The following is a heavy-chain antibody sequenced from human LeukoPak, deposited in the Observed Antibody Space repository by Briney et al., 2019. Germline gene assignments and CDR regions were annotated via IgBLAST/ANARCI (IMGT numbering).Heavy chain of an antibody. Sequence: SETLSLTCTVSGASISNYYWSWIRQPAGKGREWIGRMYNSGSTIYNPSLQSRVTMSLDTSRNHFSLNLISVTAADTAVYYCVRAEGGGYARYWGQGTLVTVSS. D-gene: IGHD5-12*01. CDR1: GASISNYY. J-gene: IGHJ4*02. CDR2: MYNSGST. V-gene: IGHV4-4*07. CDR3: VRAEGGGYARY.